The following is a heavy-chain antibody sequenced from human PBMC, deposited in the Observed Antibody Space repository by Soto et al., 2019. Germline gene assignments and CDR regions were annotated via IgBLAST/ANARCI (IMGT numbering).Heavy chain of an antibody. D-gene: IGHD2-2*01. J-gene: IGHJ1*01. CDR1: GFSLSTPGVG. CDR3: AIMLSSNSPLAAFFLH. V-gene: IGHV2-5*02. Sequence: AGPTLVNPTQTLTLTCTFSGFSLSTPGVGVAWIRQPPGKALEWLELIYWDDDKRYSPSLKSRLSITKDTPKDQVILTMTNMDPVDKATYYCAIMLSSNSPLAAFFLHWGQGARVTVSS. CDR2: IYWDDDK.